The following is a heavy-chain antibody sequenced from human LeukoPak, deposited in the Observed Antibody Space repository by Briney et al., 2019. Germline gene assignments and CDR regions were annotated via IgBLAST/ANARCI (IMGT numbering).Heavy chain of an antibody. CDR1: GYTFTGY. D-gene: IGHD6-13*01. V-gene: IGHV1-46*01. J-gene: IGHJ4*02. CDR2: INPTGGST. CDR3: ALYSSTWY. Sequence: ASVKVSCKASGYTFTGYMHWVRQAPGQGLEWMGIINPTGGSTTYAQKFQGRVTMTRDTSTSTVFMEENSLRSEDTAVYYCALYSSTWYWGQGTLVTVSS.